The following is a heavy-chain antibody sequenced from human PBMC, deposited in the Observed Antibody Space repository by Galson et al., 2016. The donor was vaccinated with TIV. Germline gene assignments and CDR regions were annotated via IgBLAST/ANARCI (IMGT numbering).Heavy chain of an antibody. V-gene: IGHV3-30*03. Sequence: SLRLSCAASGFTFSTYGMHWVRQAPGKGLEWVAVMSYEGSNKYYADSMKGRLTMSRDIAKNSMYLGMSSLRAEDTAVYYCARYSGKSYALDVWGQGTAVTVSS. CDR3: ARYSGKSYALDV. J-gene: IGHJ6*02. D-gene: IGHD1-26*01. CDR1: GFTFSTYG. CDR2: MSYEGSNK.